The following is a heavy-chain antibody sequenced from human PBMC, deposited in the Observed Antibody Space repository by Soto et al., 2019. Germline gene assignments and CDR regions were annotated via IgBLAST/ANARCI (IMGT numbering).Heavy chain of an antibody. CDR3: ARDGRYFISTSCYDARFDY. CDR1: GFTFSSYA. CDR2: ISYDGSNK. Sequence: QVQLVESGGGVVQPGRSLRLSCAASGFTFSSYAMHWVRQAPGKGLEWVAVISYDGSNKYYADSVKGRFTISKDNSKNTLYLQMNSLRAEDTAVYYCARDGRYFISTSCYDARFDYWGQGTLVTVSS. D-gene: IGHD2-2*01. V-gene: IGHV3-30-3*01. J-gene: IGHJ4*02.